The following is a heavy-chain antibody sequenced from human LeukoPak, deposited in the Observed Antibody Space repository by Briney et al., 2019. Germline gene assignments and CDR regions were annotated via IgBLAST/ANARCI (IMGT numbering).Heavy chain of an antibody. Sequence: GASVKVSCKASGYTFTGYYMHWVRQAPGQGLEWMGWINPNSGGTNYAQKFQGRVTMTRDTSISTAYMELSRLRSDDTAVYYCARLSSAASYYYGMDVWGQGATVTVSS. V-gene: IGHV1-2*02. J-gene: IGHJ6*02. D-gene: IGHD2-15*01. CDR3: ARLSSAASYYYGMDV. CDR2: INPNSGGT. CDR1: GYTFTGYY.